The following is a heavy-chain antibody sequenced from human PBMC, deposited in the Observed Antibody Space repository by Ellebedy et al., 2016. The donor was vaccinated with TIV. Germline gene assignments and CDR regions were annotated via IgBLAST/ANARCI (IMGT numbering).Heavy chain of an antibody. J-gene: IGHJ6*02. Sequence: PGGSLRLSCAASGFSFSSRWIHWVRQAPGKGLVWVSHINSDGSSTTYADSVKGRFTISRDNAKDTVYLQMNSLRAEDTAVYYCGRDDRYGLDIWGQGTTVIVSS. CDR1: GFSFSSRW. CDR2: INSDGSST. V-gene: IGHV3-74*01. CDR3: GRDDRYGLDI.